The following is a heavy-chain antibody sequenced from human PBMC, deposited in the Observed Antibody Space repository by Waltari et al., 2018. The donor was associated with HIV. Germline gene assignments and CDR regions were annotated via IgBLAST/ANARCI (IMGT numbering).Heavy chain of an antibody. Sequence: QVQLQQWGAGGLKPSETLSLTCAVYGGSFTGYYWTWIRQAPGKGLEWVGEVNHNGKTNYTPTLKGRVMRAGDTSKNQFSWKMKYVTGADTAVYYGARDKSRASEWYGIFYLDDWGQGTLVSVPS. CDR1: GGSFTGYY. CDR3: ARDKSRASEWYGIFYLDD. J-gene: IGHJ4*02. D-gene: IGHD3-3*01. V-gene: IGHV4-34*02. CDR2: VNHNGKT.